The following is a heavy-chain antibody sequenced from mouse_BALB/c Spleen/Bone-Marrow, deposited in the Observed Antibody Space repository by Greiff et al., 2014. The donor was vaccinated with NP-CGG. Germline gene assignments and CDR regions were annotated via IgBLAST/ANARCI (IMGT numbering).Heavy chain of an antibody. CDR1: GFNIKDTY. D-gene: IGHD2-4*01. J-gene: IGHJ1*01. V-gene: IGHV14-3*02. Sequence: VQLQQSGAELVKPGASVKLSCTASGFNIKDTYMHWVKQRPEQGLEWIGRIDPANGNTKYDPKFQGKATITADTSSNTAYLQLISLTSEDTAVYYCANYDYGWYYDVWGAGTTVTGSS. CDR2: IDPANGNT. CDR3: ANYDYGWYYDV.